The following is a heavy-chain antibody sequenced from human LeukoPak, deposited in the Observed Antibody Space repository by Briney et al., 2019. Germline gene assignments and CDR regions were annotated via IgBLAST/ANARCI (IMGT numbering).Heavy chain of an antibody. CDR3: TRGYYEAFDY. D-gene: IGHD3-16*01. CDR2: VDYNGAT. CDR1: GASISTDH. Sequence: SETLSLTCSASGASISTDHCDWLRQLPGKRLEWIGNVDYNGATKYNPSLNSRITISLDTSKNLFSLHLTSVTAADTALYFCTRGYYEAFDYWGRGRLVTVSS. V-gene: IGHV4-59*01. J-gene: IGHJ4*02.